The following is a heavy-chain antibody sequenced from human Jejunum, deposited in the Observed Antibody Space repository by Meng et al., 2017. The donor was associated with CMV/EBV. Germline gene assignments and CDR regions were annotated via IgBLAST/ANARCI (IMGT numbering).Heavy chain of an antibody. CDR2: IHYAWDSQ. Sequence: VQLVGSGGGVVLPGGSLRLSCLTSGFTFSRSGMHWVRQAPGKPLEWVSFIHYAWDSQYYADSVKGRFTISRDDSRNTVYLQMNSLTTEDTAVYYCAKNRDGIDSWGQGTLVTVSS. D-gene: IGHD2/OR15-2a*01. J-gene: IGHJ4*02. CDR3: AKNRDGIDS. CDR1: GFTFSRSG. V-gene: IGHV3-30*02.